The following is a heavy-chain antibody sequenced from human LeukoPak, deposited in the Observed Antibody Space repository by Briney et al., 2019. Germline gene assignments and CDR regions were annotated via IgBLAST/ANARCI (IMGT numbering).Heavy chain of an antibody. Sequence: GGSLRLSCAASGFTFSTYGMHGVRQAPGKGLEWVAVIWYDGSNEYYADSVKGRFTISRDNSANTLYLQMNSLRAEDTAVYYCATGGYCSDGSCYSEFDFWSQGTLVTVSS. J-gene: IGHJ4*02. D-gene: IGHD2-15*01. CDR3: ATGGYCSDGSCYSEFDF. CDR1: GFTFSTYG. CDR2: IWYDGSNE. V-gene: IGHV3-33*01.